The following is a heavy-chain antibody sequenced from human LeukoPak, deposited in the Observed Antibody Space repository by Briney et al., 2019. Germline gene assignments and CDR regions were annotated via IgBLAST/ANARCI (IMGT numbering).Heavy chain of an antibody. V-gene: IGHV3-23*01. CDR1: GFTFSTYA. Sequence: PGGSLRLSYVASGFTFSTYALSWVRQAPGKGLEWVSAISSSGGSPYYADSVNGRFTISRDNSKNTLYLQMNSLRAEDTALYYCAKDQALSLSSSRALDYWGQGTLVTVSS. CDR3: AKDQALSLSSSRALDY. J-gene: IGHJ4*02. D-gene: IGHD2-2*01. CDR2: ISSSGGSP.